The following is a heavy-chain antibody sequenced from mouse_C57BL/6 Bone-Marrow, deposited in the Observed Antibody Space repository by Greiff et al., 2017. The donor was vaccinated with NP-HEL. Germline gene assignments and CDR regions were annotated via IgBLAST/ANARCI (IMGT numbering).Heavy chain of an antibody. CDR2: IGYSGGT. CDR3: AGLITTVVATGGNY. Sequence: DVKLQESGPGLAKPSQTLSFTCSVTGYSITSDYWNWIRKFPGNKLEYMGYIGYSGGTYYNPSLKSRISITRVTSKNQYYLQLNSVTTEDTAKYYCAGLITTVVATGGNYWGQGTTLTVSS. V-gene: IGHV3-8*01. D-gene: IGHD1-1*01. J-gene: IGHJ2*01. CDR1: GYSITSDY.